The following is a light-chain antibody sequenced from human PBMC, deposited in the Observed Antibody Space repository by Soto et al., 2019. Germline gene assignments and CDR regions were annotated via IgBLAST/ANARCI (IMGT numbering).Light chain of an antibody. V-gene: IGKV1-5*03. CDR3: QQYDRFPYT. J-gene: IGKJ2*01. CDR1: QSINSW. Sequence: DIQMTQSPSTLSASIGDTVIITCRASQSINSWLAWYQQKPGKAPKLLIHKASTLESGVPSRFSGSESGTECPLTISSLQPDDFATFYCQQYDRFPYTFGQGTKLEIK. CDR2: KAS.